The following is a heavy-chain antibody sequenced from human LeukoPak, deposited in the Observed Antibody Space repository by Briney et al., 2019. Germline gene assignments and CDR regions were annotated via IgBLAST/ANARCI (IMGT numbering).Heavy chain of an antibody. D-gene: IGHD3-3*01. CDR2: INTLDGNT. CDR3: ARDRYEFTY. Sequence: ASVKVSCKASGYTFIDYGLTWLRQAPGQRLEWMGRINTLDGNTDYAQKFQDRVSMTTDTSTNTAYMELRSLRPDDTAVYYCARDRYEFTYWGQGTLVTVSS. J-gene: IGHJ4*02. V-gene: IGHV1-18*01. CDR1: GYTFIDYG.